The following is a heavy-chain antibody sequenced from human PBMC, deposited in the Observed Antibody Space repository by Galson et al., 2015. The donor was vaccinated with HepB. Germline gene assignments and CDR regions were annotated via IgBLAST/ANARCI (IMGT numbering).Heavy chain of an antibody. CDR2: IIPILGTA. Sequence: SVKVSCKASGGTFSSYAISWVRQAPGQGLEWMGGIIPILGTANYAQNFQDRVNITADESSSTAYMELSSLRSEDTAVYYCARCNWIREQHYQYYDLHVWGQGTTVTVSS. CDR3: ARCNWIREQHYQYYDLHV. J-gene: IGHJ6*02. CDR1: GGTFSSYA. D-gene: IGHD1-20*01. V-gene: IGHV1-69*13.